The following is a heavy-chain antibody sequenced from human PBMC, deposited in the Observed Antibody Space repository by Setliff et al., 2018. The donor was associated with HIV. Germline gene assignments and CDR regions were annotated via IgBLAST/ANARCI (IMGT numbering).Heavy chain of an antibody. V-gene: IGHV4-39*02. CDR2: IYYTGFA. CDR3: TREGRGDPAMATTRIDS. J-gene: IGHJ4*02. Sequence: PSETLSLTCTASGGSISSSSYYWGWIRQPPGKGLEWIGSIYYTGFAYYNPSLESRVTISLDTSKTHFSLNLTSVTDADTAVYFCTREGRGDPAMATTRIDSWGQGKLVTVSS. CDR1: GGSISSSSYY. D-gene: IGHD1-1*01.